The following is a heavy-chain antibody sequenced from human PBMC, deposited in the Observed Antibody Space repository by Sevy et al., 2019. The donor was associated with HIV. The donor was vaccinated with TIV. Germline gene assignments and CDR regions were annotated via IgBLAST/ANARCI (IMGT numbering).Heavy chain of an antibody. V-gene: IGHV3-7*01. CDR2: INQNGSVS. Sequence: GWSLRLSCAVSGFSLIDYWMSWVRQAPGKGLEWVANINQNGSVSYYVDSVKGRFTISRDDARNLLYLQMNNLRVEDTALYYCVRAIATEASFWGQGTLVTVSS. D-gene: IGHD2-21*01. J-gene: IGHJ1*01. CDR1: GFSLIDYW. CDR3: VRAIATEASF.